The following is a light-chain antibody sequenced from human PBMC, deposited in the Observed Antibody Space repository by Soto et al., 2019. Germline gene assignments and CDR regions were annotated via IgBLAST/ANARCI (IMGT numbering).Light chain of an antibody. CDR1: QGISNY. CDR2: AAS. CDR3: QNYSGAPWT. V-gene: IGKV1-27*01. J-gene: IGKJ1*01. Sequence: DIQMTQSPSSLSASVGDRVTITCRASQGISNYLVWYQQKPGKVPKLLIYAASTLQSGVPSRFSCSGSGTDFTLTISSLPPEDVATYSCQNYSGAPWTFGQGTKVQIK.